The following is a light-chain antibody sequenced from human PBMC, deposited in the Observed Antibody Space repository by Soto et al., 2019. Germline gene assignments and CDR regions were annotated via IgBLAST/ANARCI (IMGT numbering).Light chain of an antibody. CDR3: CAYAGSGNVV. CDR2: EAT. CDR1: SNDVGRYNL. V-gene: IGLV2-23*01. J-gene: IGLJ2*01. Sequence: QSVLTQPASVSGSPEQSITISCTGTSNDVGRYNLVSWYQQHPGKAPKVMIYEATKRPSEVSNRFSGSKSGNTASLTISGLQAEDEADYYCCAYAGSGNVVFGGGTKVTVL.